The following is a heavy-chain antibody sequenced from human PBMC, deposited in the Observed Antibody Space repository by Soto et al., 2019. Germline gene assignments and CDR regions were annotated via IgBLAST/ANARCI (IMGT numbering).Heavy chain of an antibody. D-gene: IGHD3-3*01. CDR3: AHRPPFLDIPNENNWFDP. Sequence: QITLKESGPTLVKPTQTLTLTCTFSGFSLRTSGVGVGWIRQPPGKALEWLALIYWDDDKRYSPSLKSRLTITKDTSENQVVLTMTNMDPVDTATYYCAHRPPFLDIPNENNWFDPWGQGTLVTVSS. V-gene: IGHV2-5*02. J-gene: IGHJ5*02. CDR1: GFSLRTSGVG. CDR2: IYWDDDK.